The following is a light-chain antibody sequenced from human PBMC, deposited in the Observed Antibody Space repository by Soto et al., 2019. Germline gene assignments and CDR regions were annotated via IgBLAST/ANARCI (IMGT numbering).Light chain of an antibody. J-gene: IGLJ1*01. V-gene: IGLV2-14*03. CDR2: DVS. Sequence: QSALPQPASVSGSPGQSITVSCTGTSSDVGGYDYVSWYQHHPGKAPKLMIYDVSYRPSGVSNRFSGSKSGNTASLNISGLQAEDEADYYCSSYTISSTLVFGTGTKLPS. CDR3: SSYTISSTLV. CDR1: SSDVGGYDY.